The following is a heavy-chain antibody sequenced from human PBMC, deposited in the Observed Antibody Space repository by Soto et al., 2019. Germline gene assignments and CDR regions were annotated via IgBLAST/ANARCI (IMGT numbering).Heavy chain of an antibody. CDR2: IYHSGST. D-gene: IGHD3-22*01. CDR1: GGSTSSSNW. V-gene: IGHV4-4*02. J-gene: IGHJ1*01. Sequence: SETLSLTCAVSGGSTSSSNWWSWVRQPPGKGLEWIGEIYHSGSTNYNPSLKSRVTISVDKSKNQFSLKLSSVTAADTAVYYCATTNYYDSSGYYEYFQHWGQGTLVTVSS. CDR3: ATTNYYDSSGYYEYFQH.